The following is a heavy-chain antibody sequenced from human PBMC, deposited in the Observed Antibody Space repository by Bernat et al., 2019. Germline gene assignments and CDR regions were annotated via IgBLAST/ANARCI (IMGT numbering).Heavy chain of an antibody. CDR2: ISSSGGDT. CDR1: GFTFGSYA. J-gene: IGHJ4*02. Sequence: EVQLLESGGGLVQPGDSLRLSCATSGFTFGSYAMSWVRQAPGKGLEWVSAISSSGGDTYYTDSVKSRFTISRDNSKNTLYLRINSLRAEDMAVYDCAKRDTTVGRGAFDCWGQGTLVTVSS. V-gene: IGHV3-23*01. CDR3: AKRDTTVGRGAFDC. D-gene: IGHD5-18*01.